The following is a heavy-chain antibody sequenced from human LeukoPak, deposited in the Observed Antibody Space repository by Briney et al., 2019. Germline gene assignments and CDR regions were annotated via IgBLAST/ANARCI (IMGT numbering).Heavy chain of an antibody. CDR1: GFTFSDYY. J-gene: IGHJ4*02. D-gene: IGHD3-16*02. Sequence: GGSLRLSCAASGFTFSDYYMSWIRQAPGKGLEWVSYISSSGSTIYYADSVKGRFTISRDNAKNSLYLQMNSLRAEDTAVYYCARGSYDYVWGSYRYPHDYWGQGTLVTVSS. V-gene: IGHV3-11*01. CDR2: ISSSGSTI. CDR3: ARGSYDYVWGSYRYPHDY.